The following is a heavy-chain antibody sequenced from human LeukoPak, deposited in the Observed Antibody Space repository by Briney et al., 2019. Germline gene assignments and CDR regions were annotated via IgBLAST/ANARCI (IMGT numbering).Heavy chain of an antibody. V-gene: IGHV3-23*01. J-gene: IGHJ4*02. D-gene: IGHD1-26*01. CDR1: GFTFSSYG. Sequence: AGGSLRLSCAASGFTFSSYGMSWVRQAPGKGLEWVSGISSIDGSTYYADSVKGRFTVSRDNSKNTLYLQMNSLRAEDTAVYYCAKVASGSYYNWPFDYWGPGTLVIVSS. CDR2: ISSIDGST. CDR3: AKVASGSYYNWPFDY.